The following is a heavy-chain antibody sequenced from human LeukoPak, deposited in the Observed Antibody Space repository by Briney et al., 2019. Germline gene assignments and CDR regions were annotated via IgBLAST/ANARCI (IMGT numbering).Heavy chain of an antibody. CDR1: GFTFSSHL. V-gene: IGHV3-74*01. CDR3: VRKFATGD. J-gene: IGHJ4*02. CDR2: VKSDGTAT. D-gene: IGHD1-14*01. Sequence: GGSLRLSCAASGFTFSSHLMHWVRQAQGTGLVWVSSVKSDGTATNYADSVKGRFTISRDNAKNTLYLRMNSLRVEDTAVYYCVRKFATGDWGQGTLVTVSS.